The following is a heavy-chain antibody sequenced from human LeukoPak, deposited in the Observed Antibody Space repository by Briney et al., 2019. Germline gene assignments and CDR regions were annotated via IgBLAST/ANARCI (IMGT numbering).Heavy chain of an antibody. CDR1: GDSIRGSLYY. V-gene: IGHV4-39*01. CDR3: VRQGDIDVVTDLRGRFDY. D-gene: IGHD2-2*01. CDR2: MSYTGSA. Sequence: SETLSLTCTVSGDSIRGSLYYWGWIRQPPGKGLEWVGGMSYTGSAYYNPSLKSRVTISVDTSMNQFSLRVTSVTAADTSVYYCVRQGDIDVVTDLRGRFDYWGQGALVTVSS. J-gene: IGHJ4*02.